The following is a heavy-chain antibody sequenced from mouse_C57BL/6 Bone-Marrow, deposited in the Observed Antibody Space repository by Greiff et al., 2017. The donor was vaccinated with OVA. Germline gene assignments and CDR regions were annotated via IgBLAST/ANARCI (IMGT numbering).Heavy chain of an antibody. J-gene: IGHJ3*01. V-gene: IGHV1-81*01. Sequence: VQLQQSGAELARPGASVKLSCKASGYTFTSYGISWVKQRTGQGLEWIGEIYPRSGNNYYNEKFKGKATLTADKSSSTAYMELRSLTSEDSAVYFCARSHYYGSRRFAYWGQGTLVTVSA. CDR3: ARSHYYGSRRFAY. CDR1: GYTFTSYG. CDR2: IYPRSGNN. D-gene: IGHD1-1*01.